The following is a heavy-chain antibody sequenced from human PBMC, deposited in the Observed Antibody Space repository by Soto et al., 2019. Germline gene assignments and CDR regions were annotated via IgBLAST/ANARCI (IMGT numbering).Heavy chain of an antibody. V-gene: IGHV3-23*01. CDR2: SSGSGGTT. CDR1: GFTFSSFA. D-gene: IGHD3-3*01. CDR3: AEDPYSSGGVVTFDY. Sequence: EVQLLESGGGLVQPGNSLRLSCAASGFTFSSFAMSWVRQAPGKGLEWVSGSSGSGGTTYHADSVKGRFTISRDNSKNTLYLQMNSLRVEDTAVYYCAEDPYSSGGVVTFDYWGQGALVTVSS. J-gene: IGHJ4*02.